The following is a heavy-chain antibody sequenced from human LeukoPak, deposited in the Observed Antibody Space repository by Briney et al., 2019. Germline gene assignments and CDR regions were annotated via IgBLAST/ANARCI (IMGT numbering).Heavy chain of an antibody. CDR2: INPNSGGT. J-gene: IGHJ4*02. Sequence: ASVKVSCKASGYTFTGYYMHWVRQAPGQGLEWMGWINPNSGGTNYAQKFQGRVTMTRDTSISTAYMELSRLRSDDTAVYYCAREAYYYDSSGSGEFGYWGQGTLVTVSS. V-gene: IGHV1-2*02. D-gene: IGHD3-22*01. CDR3: AREAYYYDSSGSGEFGY. CDR1: GYTFTGYY.